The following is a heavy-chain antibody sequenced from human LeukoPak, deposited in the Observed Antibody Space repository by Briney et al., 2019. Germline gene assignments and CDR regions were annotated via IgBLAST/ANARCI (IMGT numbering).Heavy chain of an antibody. V-gene: IGHV4-39*07. CDR3: ARGGYYGSGNDFRFDP. D-gene: IGHD3-10*01. CDR2: IYYSGST. CDR1: GFSFSSNY. Sequence: PGGSLRLSCAASGFSFSSNYMSWVRQAPGKGLEWIGSIYYSGSTYYNPSLKSRVTISVDTSKNQFSLKLSSVTAADTAIYYCARGGYYGSGNDFRFDPWGQGTLVTVSS. J-gene: IGHJ5*02.